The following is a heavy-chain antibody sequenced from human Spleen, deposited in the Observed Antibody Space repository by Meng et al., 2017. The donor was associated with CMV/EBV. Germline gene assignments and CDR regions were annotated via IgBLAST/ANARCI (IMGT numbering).Heavy chain of an antibody. CDR2: LKSRTDGGTA. V-gene: IGHV3-15*01. J-gene: IGHJ4*02. Sequence: ETLSLTCTVSGYSISSAYYWGWIRQPPGKGLEWVGHLKSRTDGGTADSAAPVRGRFTISRDDSKKILYLEMNSLKTEDTAVYYCSTGLYWGQGTLVTVSS. CDR1: GYSISSAYY. CDR3: STGLY.